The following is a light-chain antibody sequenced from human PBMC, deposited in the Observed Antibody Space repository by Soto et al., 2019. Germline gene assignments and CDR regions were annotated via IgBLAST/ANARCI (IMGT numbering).Light chain of an antibody. CDR2: GAS. Sequence: DIVMTQSPATLSVSTGERATLSCRASQSISSNLAWYQQKPGQAPRLLIDGASTRATGISARFSGSGSGTEFTLTISSLQSEDLAVYYCQQYNNWPLTFGQGTRLEIK. J-gene: IGKJ5*01. CDR3: QQYNNWPLT. CDR1: QSISSN. V-gene: IGKV3-15*01.